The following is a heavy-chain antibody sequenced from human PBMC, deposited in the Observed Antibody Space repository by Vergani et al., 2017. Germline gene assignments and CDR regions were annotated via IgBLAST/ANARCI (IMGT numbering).Heavy chain of an antibody. V-gene: IGHV2-5*01. Sequence: QITLKESGPTLVKPTQTLTLTCTFSGFSLSTSGVGVGWIRQPPGKALEWLALTYWNDDKRYSPSLKSRLTITKDTSKNQVVLTMTNMDPVDTATYYCAHVYDFWSGYFGGWFDPWGQGTLVTVSS. J-gene: IGHJ5*02. CDR2: TYWNDDK. CDR3: AHVYDFWSGYFGGWFDP. D-gene: IGHD3-3*01. CDR1: GFSLSTSGVG.